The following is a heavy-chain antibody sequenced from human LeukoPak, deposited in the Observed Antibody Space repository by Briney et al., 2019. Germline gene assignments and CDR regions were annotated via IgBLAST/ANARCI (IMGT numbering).Heavy chain of an antibody. Sequence: GESLQISCQCSGYIFTRYWIAWGRQLPGKGLQWMGIIDPGDSETRYSPSFQGQVTVTADKSISTAYLQWSSLKASDTAMYYCARLNDGFDIWGQGAMVIVSS. V-gene: IGHV5-51*01. CDR2: IDPGDSET. CDR1: GYIFTRYW. CDR3: ARLNDGFDI. J-gene: IGHJ3*02.